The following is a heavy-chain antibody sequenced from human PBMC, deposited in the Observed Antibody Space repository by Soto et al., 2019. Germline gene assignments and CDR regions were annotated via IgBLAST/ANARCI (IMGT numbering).Heavy chain of an antibody. CDR3: ARIVFP. Sequence: NPSETLSLTCTVSGGSFSPNYWSWIRQHPGKGLEWIGYIYYSGSTNYDPSLKSRVTMSVETSKNQFSLKLSSVTAADTAVYYCARIVFPSGQGTLVTVSS. CDR2: IYYSGST. CDR1: GGSFSPNY. D-gene: IGHD2-21*01. V-gene: IGHV4-59*06. J-gene: IGHJ5*02.